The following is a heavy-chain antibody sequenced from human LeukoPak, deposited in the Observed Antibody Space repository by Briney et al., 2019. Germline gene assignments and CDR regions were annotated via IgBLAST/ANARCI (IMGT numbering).Heavy chain of an antibody. CDR2: IIPIFDTA. D-gene: IGHD3-10*01. CDR1: GGTFSSYG. CDR3: AFGLGYYYYMDV. J-gene: IGHJ6*03. V-gene: IGHV1-69*05. Sequence: PVKVSCKASGGTFSSYGISWVRQAPGQGLEWMGRIIPIFDTANYAQKFQGRVTITTDESTSTAYMELSSLRSEDTAVYYCAFGLGYYYYMDVWGKGTTVTVSS.